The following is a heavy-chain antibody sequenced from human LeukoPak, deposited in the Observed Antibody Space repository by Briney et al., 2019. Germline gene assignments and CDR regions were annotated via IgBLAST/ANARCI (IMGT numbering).Heavy chain of an antibody. CDR2: IYPGDSDI. Sequence: GESLKISCKGSGYSFTNYWIGWVRQMPGKGLEWMGSIYPGDSDIRYRPSFQGQVTISADKSISTAYLQWSSLKASDTAMYYCARRASYYFHYMDVWGKGTTVTVSS. V-gene: IGHV5-51*01. CDR3: ARRASYYFHYMDV. CDR1: GYSFTNYW. J-gene: IGHJ6*03.